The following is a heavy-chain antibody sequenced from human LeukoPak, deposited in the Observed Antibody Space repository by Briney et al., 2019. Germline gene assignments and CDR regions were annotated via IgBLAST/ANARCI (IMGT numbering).Heavy chain of an antibody. CDR3: ARLPTSTSGYYYYYMDV. J-gene: IGHJ6*03. V-gene: IGHV4-59*01. D-gene: IGHD5/OR15-5a*01. CDR1: GGSISSYY. CDR2: IYYSGST. Sequence: SETLSLTCTVSGGSISSYYWSWIRQPPGKGLEGIGYIYYSGSTNYNPSLKSRVTISVDTSKNQFSLKLSSVTAADTAVYYCARLPTSTSGYYYYYMDVWGKGTTVTVSS.